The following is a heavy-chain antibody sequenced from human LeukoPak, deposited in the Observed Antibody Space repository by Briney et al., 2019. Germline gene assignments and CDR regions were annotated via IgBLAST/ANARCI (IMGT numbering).Heavy chain of an antibody. V-gene: IGHV3-53*01. D-gene: IGHD2-15*01. CDR1: GFTVSSNY. CDR3: ARSRLGSGKLDY. Sequence: GGSLRLSCAASGFTVSSNYMSWVRQAPGKGLEWVSVIYSGGSTYYADSVKGRFTISRDNSKNTLYLQMNSLRAEDTAVYYCARSRLGSGKLDYWGQGTLVTVSS. CDR2: IYSGGST. J-gene: IGHJ4*02.